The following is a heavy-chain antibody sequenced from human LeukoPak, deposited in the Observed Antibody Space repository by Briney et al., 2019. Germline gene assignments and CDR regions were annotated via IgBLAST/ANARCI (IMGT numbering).Heavy chain of an antibody. Sequence: PSETLSLTCTVSGGSISSYYWSWIRQPPGKGLEWIGYIYYSGSTYYNPSLKSRVTISVDTSKNQFSLKLSSVTAADTAVYYCAREGTGTTGFDYWGQGTLVTVSS. J-gene: IGHJ4*02. CDR2: IYYSGST. D-gene: IGHD1-1*01. V-gene: IGHV4-59*01. CDR3: AREGTGTTGFDY. CDR1: GGSISSYY.